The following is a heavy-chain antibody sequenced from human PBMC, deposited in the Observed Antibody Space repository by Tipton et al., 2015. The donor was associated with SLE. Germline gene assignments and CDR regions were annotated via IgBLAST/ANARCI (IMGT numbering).Heavy chain of an antibody. D-gene: IGHD3-9*01. CDR2: ISGSGTST. J-gene: IGHJ5*02. CDR1: RFTFNYYA. V-gene: IGHV3-21*01. CDR3: ARGIPLPYLAVTGSDH. Sequence: SLRLSCTASRFTFNYYAMTWVRQAPGKGLESVSAISGSGTSTYYADSVKGRFTISRDNAKNSLYLQMNSLRAEDTAVYYCARGIPLPYLAVTGSDHWGQGTLVTVSS.